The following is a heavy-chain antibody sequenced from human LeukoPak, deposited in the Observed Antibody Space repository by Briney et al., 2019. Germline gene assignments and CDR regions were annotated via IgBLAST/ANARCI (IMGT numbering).Heavy chain of an antibody. CDR1: GFTFSSYG. Sequence: SGGSLRLSSAASGFTFSSYGMHWVRQAPGKGLEWVAFIRYDGSNKYYADSVKGRFTISRDNSKNTLYLQMNSLRAEDTAVYYCAKDPDEAVAGTPFDYWGQGTLVTVSS. V-gene: IGHV3-30*02. D-gene: IGHD6-19*01. CDR3: AKDPDEAVAGTPFDY. J-gene: IGHJ4*02. CDR2: IRYDGSNK.